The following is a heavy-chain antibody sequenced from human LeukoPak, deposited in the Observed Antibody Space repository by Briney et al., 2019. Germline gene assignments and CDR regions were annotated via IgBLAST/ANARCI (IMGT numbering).Heavy chain of an antibody. Sequence: SETLSLTCTVSGGSISSRGYYWGWIRQPPGKGLEWIGTITYSGSTYFSPSVKSRVTMSMDTSKNQFSLKLSSVTAADTAVYYCARRGDSYAVFDYWGQGTLVTVSS. V-gene: IGHV4-39*01. D-gene: IGHD5-18*01. CDR1: GGSISSRGYY. CDR3: ARRGDSYAVFDY. J-gene: IGHJ4*02. CDR2: ITYSGST.